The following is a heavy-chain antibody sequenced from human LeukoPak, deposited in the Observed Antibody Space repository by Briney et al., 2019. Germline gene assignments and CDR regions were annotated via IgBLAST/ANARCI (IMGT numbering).Heavy chain of an antibody. D-gene: IGHD3-16*01. Sequence: GGSLSLSCAASGFTFSSFWMSWVRQAPGKGLEWVANIKQDGSEKYYVDSVKGRFTISRDNAKNSLYLQMNSLRAEDTAVYYCARTRSPLRFYFDYWGQGTLVTVSS. CDR1: GFTFSSFW. J-gene: IGHJ4*02. CDR3: ARTRSPLRFYFDY. V-gene: IGHV3-7*01. CDR2: IKQDGSEK.